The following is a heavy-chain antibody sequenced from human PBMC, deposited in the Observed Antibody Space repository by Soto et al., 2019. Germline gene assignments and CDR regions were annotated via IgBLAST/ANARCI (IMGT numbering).Heavy chain of an antibody. V-gene: IGHV3-23*01. D-gene: IGHD3-3*01. J-gene: IGHJ6*02. CDR3: AKASVPYYDFWSGYYWGYYYYYGMDV. CDR2: ISGSGGST. CDR1: GFTFSSYA. Sequence: GGSLRLSCVASGFTFSSYAMSWVRQAPGKGLEWVSAISGSGGSTYYADSVKGRFTISRDNSKNTLYLQMNSLRAEDTAVYYCAKASVPYYDFWSGYYWGYYYYYGMDVWGQGTTVTVSS.